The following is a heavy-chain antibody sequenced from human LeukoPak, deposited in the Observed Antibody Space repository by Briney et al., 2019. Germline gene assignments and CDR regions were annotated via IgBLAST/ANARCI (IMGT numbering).Heavy chain of an antibody. V-gene: IGHV3-23*01. Sequence: GGSLRLSCAASGFTFSIYAMSWVRQAPGKGPEWVSAISGGGGSTYYADSVKGRFTISRDNSKNTLYLQMSSLRADDTAVYYCAKDWGFGELFYFQHWGQGTLVTVSS. J-gene: IGHJ1*01. CDR3: AKDWGFGELFYFQH. D-gene: IGHD3-10*01. CDR2: ISGGGGST. CDR1: GFTFSIYA.